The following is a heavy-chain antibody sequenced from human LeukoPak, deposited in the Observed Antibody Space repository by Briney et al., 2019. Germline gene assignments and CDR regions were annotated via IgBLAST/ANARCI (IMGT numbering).Heavy chain of an antibody. CDR3: AKKGQADDNGKPD. V-gene: IGHV3-23*01. Sequence: GGSLRLSCAASGFTFSSYAMSWVRQAPGKGLECVSAIRRGVGSTYYADSVKGRFTISRDNSKNTLYLQMNNLRADDTAVYYCAKKGQADDNGKPDWGQGTLVTVSS. CDR1: GFTFSSYA. D-gene: IGHD1-1*01. CDR2: IRRGVGST. J-gene: IGHJ4*02.